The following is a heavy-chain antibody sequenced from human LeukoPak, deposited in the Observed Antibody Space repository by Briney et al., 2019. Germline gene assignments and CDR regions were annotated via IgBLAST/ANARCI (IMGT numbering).Heavy chain of an antibody. CDR2: IYYSRST. CDR3: ARGRSMARPIYYYYYMDV. Sequence: SETLSLTCTVSGGSISSYYWSWIRQPPGKGLEWIGYIYYSRSTNYNPSLKTRVTISVDTSKNQFSLKLSSVTAADTAVYYCARGRSMARPIYYYYYMDVWGKGTTVTVSS. J-gene: IGHJ6*03. V-gene: IGHV4-59*01. D-gene: IGHD5-24*01. CDR1: GGSISSYY.